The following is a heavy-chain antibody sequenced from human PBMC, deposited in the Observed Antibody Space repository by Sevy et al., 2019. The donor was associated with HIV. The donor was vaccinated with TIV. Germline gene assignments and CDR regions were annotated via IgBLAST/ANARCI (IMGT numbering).Heavy chain of an antibody. V-gene: IGHV3-30-3*01. J-gene: IGHJ4*01. CDR1: GFAFSTHA. Sequence: GGSLRLSCAASGFAFSTHAMHWVRQAPGKGLEWVAVISYEGTETFYVASVEGRFTISRDNSKNMLSLQINSLRPEDTAVYYCARDGGNSVKWYPLYWGHGTLVTVSS. CDR2: ISYEGTET. CDR3: ARDGGNSVKWYPLY. D-gene: IGHD2-2*01.